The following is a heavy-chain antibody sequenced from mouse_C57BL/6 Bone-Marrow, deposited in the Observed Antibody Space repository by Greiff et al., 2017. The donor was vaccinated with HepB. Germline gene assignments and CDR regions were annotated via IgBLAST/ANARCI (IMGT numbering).Heavy chain of an antibody. V-gene: IGHV5-6*01. CDR3: ARQGAD. Sequence: EVQRVESGGDLVKPGGSLKLSCAASGFTFSSYGMSWVRQTPDKRLEWVATISSGGSYTYYPDSVKGRFTISKDNAKNTLYLQMSSLKSEDTAMYYCARQGADWGQGTLVTVSA. J-gene: IGHJ3*01. CDR2: ISSGGSYT. CDR1: GFTFSSYG.